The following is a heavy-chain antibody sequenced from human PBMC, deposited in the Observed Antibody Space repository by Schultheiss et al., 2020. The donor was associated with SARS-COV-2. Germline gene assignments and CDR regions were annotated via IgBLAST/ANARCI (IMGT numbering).Heavy chain of an antibody. CDR1: GYSISSGYY. CDR2: ISSSGSTK. D-gene: IGHD4-17*01. CDR3: ARVGGTTVPSYYFDY. J-gene: IGHJ4*02. V-gene: IGHV3-11*01. Sequence: LSLTCAVSGYSISSGYYWGWIRQPPGKGLEWISYISSSGSTKYYADSVKGRFTISRDNAKNSLYLQMNSLRAEDTAVYYCARVGGTTVPSYYFDYWGQGTLVTVSS.